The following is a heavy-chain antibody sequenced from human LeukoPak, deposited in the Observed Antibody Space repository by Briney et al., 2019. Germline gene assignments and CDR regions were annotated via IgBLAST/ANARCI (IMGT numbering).Heavy chain of an antibody. Sequence: GASVKVSCKVSGYTLTELSMHWVRQAPGKGLEWMGGFDPEDGETIYAQKFQGRVTMTEDTSTDTAYMELSSLRSEDTAVYYCAADWSLSGDCYSCLGYWGQGTLVTVSS. CDR2: FDPEDGET. J-gene: IGHJ4*02. CDR1: GYTLTELS. V-gene: IGHV1-24*01. CDR3: AADWSLSGDCYSCLGY. D-gene: IGHD2-21*02.